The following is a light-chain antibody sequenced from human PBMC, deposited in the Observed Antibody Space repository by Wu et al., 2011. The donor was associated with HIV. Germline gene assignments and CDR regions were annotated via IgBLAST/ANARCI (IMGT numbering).Light chain of an antibody. J-gene: IGKJ5*01. CDR2: GAS. CDR1: QSVSNY. CDR3: HQYNNWPLT. V-gene: IGKV3-15*01. Sequence: EIVLTQSPATLSLSPGERATLSCRASQSVSNYLAWYQQKPGQAPRLLIYGASTRATGIPARFSGSGSGTEFGLTISSMQFEDFAVYYCHQYNNWPLTFGQGTRLEIK.